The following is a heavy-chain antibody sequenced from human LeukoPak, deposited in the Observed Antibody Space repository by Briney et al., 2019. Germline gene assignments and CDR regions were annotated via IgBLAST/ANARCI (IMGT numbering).Heavy chain of an antibody. V-gene: IGHV3-23*01. Sequence: GGSLRLSCAASGFTFSSYGMSWVRQAPGKGLEWVSAISGSGGSTYYADSVKGRFTISRDNSKNTLYLQMNSLRAEDTAVYYCAKDVPYYYDSSGYYLAWGQGTLVTVSS. CDR3: AKDVPYYYDSSGYYLA. D-gene: IGHD3-22*01. CDR2: ISGSGGST. CDR1: GFTFSSYG. J-gene: IGHJ5*02.